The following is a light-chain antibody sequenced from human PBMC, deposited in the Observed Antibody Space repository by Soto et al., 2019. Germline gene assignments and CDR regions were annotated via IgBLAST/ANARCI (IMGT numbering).Light chain of an antibody. CDR3: QQCGSSPQT. J-gene: IGKJ1*01. V-gene: IGKV3-20*01. CDR2: GAS. Sequence: EIVLTQSPGTLSLSPGERATLSCRASQSVSSSFLAWYQQKPGQAPRLLIYGASSRATGIPDRFSGSGSATDFTLTISRLEPEDFAVYYCQQCGSSPQTFGQGTKVEIK. CDR1: QSVSSSF.